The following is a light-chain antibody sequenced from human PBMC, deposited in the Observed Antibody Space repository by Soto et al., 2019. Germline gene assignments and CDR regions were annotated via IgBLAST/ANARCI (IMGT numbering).Light chain of an antibody. V-gene: IGKV3D-20*01. CDR1: QSVSSSY. Sequence: EIVLTQSPATLSLSPGERATLSCGARQSVSSSYLAWYQQKPGLAPRLLSYDASSRATGIPDRFNGSGSGPEFTLTPSRLEPEDFAVYYCQQYSGSPPITFGGGTKVEIK. CDR2: DAS. CDR3: QQYSGSPPIT. J-gene: IGKJ4*01.